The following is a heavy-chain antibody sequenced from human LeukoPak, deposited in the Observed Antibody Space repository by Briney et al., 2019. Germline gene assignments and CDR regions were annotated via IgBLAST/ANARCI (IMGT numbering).Heavy chain of an antibody. V-gene: IGHV1-18*04. Sequence: GASVKVSCKASVYTFTGYYMHWVRQAPGQGLEWMGWISTYNGNTNYAQKLQGRVTMTTDTSTSTAYMELRSLRSDDTAVYYCARGPSNYPLDYWGQGTLVTVSS. CDR1: VYTFTGYY. D-gene: IGHD1-26*01. CDR3: ARGPSNYPLDY. J-gene: IGHJ4*02. CDR2: ISTYNGNT.